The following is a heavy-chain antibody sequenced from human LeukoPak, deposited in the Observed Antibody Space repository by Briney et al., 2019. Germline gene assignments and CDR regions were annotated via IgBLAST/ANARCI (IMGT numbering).Heavy chain of an antibody. CDR3: AREYSSSFSYYYYYMDV. CDR2: IIPILGIA. D-gene: IGHD6-6*01. Sequence: SVKVSCKASGGTFSSYAISWVRQAPGQGLEWMGRIIPILGIANYAQKFQGRVTITADESTSTAYMELSSLRSEDTAVYYCAREYSSSFSYYYYYMDVWGKGTTVTVSS. J-gene: IGHJ6*03. CDR1: GGTFSSYA. V-gene: IGHV1-69*04.